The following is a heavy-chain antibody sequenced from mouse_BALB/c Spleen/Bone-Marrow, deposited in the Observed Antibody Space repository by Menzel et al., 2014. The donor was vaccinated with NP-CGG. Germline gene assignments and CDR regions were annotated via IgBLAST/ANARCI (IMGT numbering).Heavy chain of an antibody. V-gene: IGHV14-3*02. J-gene: IGHJ3*01. Sequence: EVELLESGAELVKPGASLKLSCTASGFNFKDTYMHWVKQRPEQGLEWIGRIDPANGTTKYDPTFQDKATISAYTSSNTAFLHLSSLASDDTAVYYCARWWPFVYWGQGTLVTV. CDR1: GFNFKDTY. CDR2: IDPANGTT. CDR3: ARWWPFVY. D-gene: IGHD1-1*02.